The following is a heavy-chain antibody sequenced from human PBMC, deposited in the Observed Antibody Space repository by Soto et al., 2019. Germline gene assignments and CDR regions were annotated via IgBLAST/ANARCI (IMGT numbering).Heavy chain of an antibody. CDR3: ARDNAIVVPAAMGYYYYYGMDV. CDR1: GGSISSSSYY. V-gene: IGHV4-39*02. D-gene: IGHD2-2*01. CDR2: IYYSGST. Sequence: SETLSLTCTVSGGSISSSSYYWGWIRQPPGKGLEWIGSIYYSGSTYYNPSLKSRVTISVDTSKNQFSLKLSSVTAADTAVYYCARDNAIVVPAAMGYYYYYGMDVWGQGTTVT. J-gene: IGHJ6*02.